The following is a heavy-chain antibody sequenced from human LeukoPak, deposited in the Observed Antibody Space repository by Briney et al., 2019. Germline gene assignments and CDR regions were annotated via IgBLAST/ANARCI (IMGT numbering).Heavy chain of an antibody. Sequence: PGGSLRLSCAASGFTFSSYGMHWVRQAPGKGLEWVAVISYDGSNKYYADSVKGRFTISRDNSKNTLYLQMNSLRAEDTAVYYCARGRYDFWSGYYTFDYWGQGTLVTVSS. CDR1: GFTFSSYG. V-gene: IGHV3-30*03. CDR3: ARGRYDFWSGYYTFDY. CDR2: ISYDGSNK. D-gene: IGHD3-3*01. J-gene: IGHJ4*02.